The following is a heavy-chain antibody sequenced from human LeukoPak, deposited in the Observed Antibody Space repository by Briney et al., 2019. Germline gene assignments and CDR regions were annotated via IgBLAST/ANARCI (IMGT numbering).Heavy chain of an antibody. CDR1: GFTFSSYG. J-gene: IGHJ6*03. V-gene: IGHV3-30*18. CDR3: AKSSSDSSGYYYYYYMDV. Sequence: GRSLRLSCAASGFTFSSYGMHWVRQAPGKGLEWVAVISYDGSNKYYADSVKGRFTISRDNSKNTLYLQMNSLRAEDTAVYYCAKSSSDSSGYYYYYYMDVWGKGTTVTVSS. CDR2: ISYDGSNK. D-gene: IGHD3-22*01.